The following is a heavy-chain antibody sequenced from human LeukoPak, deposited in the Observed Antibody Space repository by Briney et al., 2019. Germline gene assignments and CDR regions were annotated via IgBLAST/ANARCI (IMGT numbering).Heavy chain of an antibody. D-gene: IGHD2-2*01. V-gene: IGHV3-48*03. CDR2: ISSSSSNK. CDR1: GFTFSTYE. CDR3: ATDCSSSSCLQTDY. J-gene: IGHJ4*02. Sequence: PGGSLRLSCAASGFTFSTYEMILVRQAPGKGLEWVSYISSSSSNKYYADSVEGRFTISRDNAKNSLYLQMNSLRAEDTAVYYCATDCSSSSCLQTDYWGQGTLVTVSS.